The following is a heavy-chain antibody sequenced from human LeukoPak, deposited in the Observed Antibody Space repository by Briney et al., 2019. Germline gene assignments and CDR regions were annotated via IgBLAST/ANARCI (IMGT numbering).Heavy chain of an antibody. Sequence: ETLSLTCTVSGGSISTYQWSWIRQPPGKGLEWIGNIYKSGTTNYNPSLKSRVTISIDTSEKQFSLRLSSVTAADTAVHYCARDGPQWLAAFDYWGQGTLVTVSS. CDR2: IYKSGTT. V-gene: IGHV4-59*01. CDR1: GGSISTYQ. D-gene: IGHD6-19*01. J-gene: IGHJ4*02. CDR3: ARDGPQWLAAFDY.